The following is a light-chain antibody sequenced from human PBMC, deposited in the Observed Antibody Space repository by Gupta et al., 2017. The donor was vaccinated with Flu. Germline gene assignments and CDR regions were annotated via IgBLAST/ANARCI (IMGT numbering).Light chain of an antibody. J-gene: IGKJ4*01. CDR3: QQRASWPLLT. Sequence: EIVSTQPPATLSFSPGERATLSCRASQSVTNYLAWYQQKPGQAPRRLIYDASSRGTGIPARFSGSGSGTDVTLTISSQEPEDFAVYYCQQRASWPLLTFGGGTKVEIK. CDR2: DAS. CDR1: QSVTNY. V-gene: IGKV3-11*01.